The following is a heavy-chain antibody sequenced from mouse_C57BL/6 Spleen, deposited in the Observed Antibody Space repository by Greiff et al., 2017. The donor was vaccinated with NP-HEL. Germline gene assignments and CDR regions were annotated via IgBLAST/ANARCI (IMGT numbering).Heavy chain of an antibody. CDR2: ISSGSSTI. J-gene: IGHJ2*01. Sequence: EVQGVESGGGLVKPGGSLKLSCAASGFTFSDYGMHWVRQAPEKGLEWVAYISSGSSTIYSADTVKGRFTISRDNAKNTLFLQMTSLRSEDTAMYYCAVTTGGYFDYWGQGTTLTVSS. CDR1: GFTFSDYG. CDR3: AVTTGGYFDY. D-gene: IGHD2-12*01. V-gene: IGHV5-17*01.